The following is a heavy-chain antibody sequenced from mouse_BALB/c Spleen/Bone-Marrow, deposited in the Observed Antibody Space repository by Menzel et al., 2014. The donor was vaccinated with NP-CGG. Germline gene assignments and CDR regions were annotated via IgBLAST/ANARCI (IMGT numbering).Heavy chain of an antibody. V-gene: IGHV3-5*02. D-gene: IGHD2-1*01. CDR2: IYYSGTV. Sequence: EVMLVESGPGLVKPSQTVSLTCTVTGISITTGNYRWSWIRQFPGNKLEWIGYIYYSGTVTYNPSLTSRTTITRDTSKNQFFLEMNSLTAEDTATYYCARYGNYFDYWGQGTTLTVSS. J-gene: IGHJ2*01. CDR3: ARYGNYFDY. CDR1: GISITTGNYR.